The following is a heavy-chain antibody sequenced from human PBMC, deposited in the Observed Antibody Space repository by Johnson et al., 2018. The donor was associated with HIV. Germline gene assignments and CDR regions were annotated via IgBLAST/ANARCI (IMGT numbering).Heavy chain of an antibody. J-gene: IGHJ3*02. V-gene: IGHV3-43D*03. CDR1: GFTFNDYA. D-gene: IGHD3-10*01. CDR2: ISWDGGST. CDR3: AKDILPYYYGSGSYYGDAFDM. Sequence: VQLVESGGGLVQPGGSLRLSCAASGFTFNDYAMHWVRQAPGKGLEWVSLISWDGGSTYYADSMKGRFTISRDKSKNSLYLQMNSLRDEDTALYSCAKDILPYYYGSGSYYGDAFDMWGQGTMVTVSS.